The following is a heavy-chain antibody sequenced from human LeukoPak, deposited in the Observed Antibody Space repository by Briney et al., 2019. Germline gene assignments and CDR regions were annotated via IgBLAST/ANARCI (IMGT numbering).Heavy chain of an antibody. CDR1: GFTFSNAW. CDR3: ARVIAFNWFDP. CDR2: ISSSGTTR. Sequence: GGSLRLSCAASGFTFSNAWMSWVRQAPGKGLEWLSYISSSGTTRYYADSVKGRFTISRDNADNSLYLQMNSLRAEDTAVYYCARVIAFNWFDPWGQGTPVTVSS. J-gene: IGHJ5*02. V-gene: IGHV3-11*04. D-gene: IGHD3-16*02.